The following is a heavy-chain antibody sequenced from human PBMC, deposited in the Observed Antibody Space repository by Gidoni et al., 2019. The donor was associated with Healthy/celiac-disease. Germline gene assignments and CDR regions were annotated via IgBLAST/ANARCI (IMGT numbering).Heavy chain of an antibody. J-gene: IGHJ4*02. D-gene: IGHD6-13*01. CDR3: ANDFSSSWYGVGY. Sequence: EVQLLESGGGLVQPGGSLRLSCAASGFTFSSYAMSWVRQAPGKGLEWVSAISGSGGSTYYADAEKGRFTISRDNSKNTLYLQMNSLRAEDTAVYYCANDFSSSWYGVGYWGQGTLVTVSS. CDR1: GFTFSSYA. CDR2: ISGSGGST. V-gene: IGHV3-23*01.